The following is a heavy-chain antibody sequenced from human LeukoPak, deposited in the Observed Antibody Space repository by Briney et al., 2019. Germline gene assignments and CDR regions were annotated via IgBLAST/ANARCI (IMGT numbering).Heavy chain of an antibody. CDR3: ARKRGSGSPRSWYFDY. Sequence: PSETLSLTCAVYGGSFSGYYWSWIRQPPGKGLEWIGEINHSGSTNYNPSLKSRVTLSVDTSKNRFSLKLSSVTAADTAVYYCARKRGSGSPRSWYFDYWGQGTLVTVSS. CDR1: GGSFSGYY. J-gene: IGHJ4*02. D-gene: IGHD3-10*01. V-gene: IGHV4-34*01. CDR2: INHSGST.